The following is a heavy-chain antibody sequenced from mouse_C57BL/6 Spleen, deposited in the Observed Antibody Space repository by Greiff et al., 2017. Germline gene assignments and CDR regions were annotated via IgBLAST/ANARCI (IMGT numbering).Heavy chain of an antibody. J-gene: IGHJ2*01. D-gene: IGHD2-5*01. CDR1: GFTFSNYW. CDR3: TGRYYSNAYYFDY. Sequence: EVKLQESGGGLVQPGGSMKLSCVASGFTFSNYWMNWVRQSPEKGLEWVAQIRLKSDNYATHYAESVKGRFTISRDDSKSSVYLQMNNLRAEDTGIYYCTGRYYSNAYYFDYWGQGTTLTVSS. CDR2: IRLKSDNYAT. V-gene: IGHV6-3*01.